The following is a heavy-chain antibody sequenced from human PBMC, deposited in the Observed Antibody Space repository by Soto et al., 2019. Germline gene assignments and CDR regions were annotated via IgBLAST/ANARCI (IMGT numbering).Heavy chain of an antibody. CDR2: ISGSGGST. V-gene: IGHV3-23*01. D-gene: IGHD1-26*01. J-gene: IGHJ4*02. CDR1: GFTFSSYA. Sequence: GGSLRLSCAASGFTFSSYAMSWVRQAPGKGLEWVSAISGSGGSTYYADSVKGRFTISRDNSKNTLYLQMNSLRAEDTAVDDGAKDIPPLARSYTGYFDYWGQGTLVTVSS. CDR3: AKDIPPLARSYTGYFDY.